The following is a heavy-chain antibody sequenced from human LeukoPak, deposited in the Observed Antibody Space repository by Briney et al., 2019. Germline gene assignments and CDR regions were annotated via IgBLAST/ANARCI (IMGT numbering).Heavy chain of an antibody. CDR2: MYFGGTT. CDR1: GGSVGSSVSY. V-gene: IGHV4-39*01. J-gene: IGHJ4*02. CDR3: ARRGLVVVPL. D-gene: IGHD2-21*01. Sequence: SETLSLTCTVSGGSVGSSVSYWVWVREPPGKGLEWVGSMYFGGTTHYNPSFKSRVTVSVDTSKNQFSLSLTSVTAADTAVYYCARRGLVVVPLWGQGTLVTVSS.